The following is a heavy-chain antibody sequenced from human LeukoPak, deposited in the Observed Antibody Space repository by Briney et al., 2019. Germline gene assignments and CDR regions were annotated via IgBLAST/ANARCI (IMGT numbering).Heavy chain of an antibody. V-gene: IGHV1-18*01. CDR2: ISAYNGKP. CDR3: ARDVGVIPAANLYFDN. Sequence: GASVKVSCKASGYSFTTSGISWVRQAPGQGLEWMGWISAYNGKPSYAQSLQGRLSLTTDTSTSTAYMELRSLISDDAAVYFCARDVGVIPAANLYFDNWGQGTLVTVSS. CDR1: GYSFTTSG. J-gene: IGHJ4*02. D-gene: IGHD2-2*01.